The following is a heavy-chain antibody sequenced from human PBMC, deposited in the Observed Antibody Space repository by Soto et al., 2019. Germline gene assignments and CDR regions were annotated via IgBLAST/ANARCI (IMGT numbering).Heavy chain of an antibody. V-gene: IGHV3-66*01. D-gene: IGHD6-19*01. J-gene: IGHJ5*01. CDR1: GFTFGSCA. CDR2: IYSSGSA. Sequence: GGSLRLSCAASGFTFGSCAMGWVRQAPGKGLEWVSVIYSSGSAYYADSVKGRFIISRDNSRNTLYLQMNSLRVEDTAVYYCAREVSSSWYYSWGQGTLVTVSS. CDR3: AREVSSSWYYS.